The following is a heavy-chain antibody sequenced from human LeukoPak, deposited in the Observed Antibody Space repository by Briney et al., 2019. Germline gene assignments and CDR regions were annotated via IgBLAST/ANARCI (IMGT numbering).Heavy chain of an antibody. Sequence: GGSLRLSCAASGFAFSAHWMQWVRQAPGKGLVWVSRIKGDGRSTSYADSVKGRFTISRDNAKNTLYLQMNSLGAEDTAVYYCVRTKAPSDYFYPFDCWGQGTLVTVS. D-gene: IGHD3-22*01. CDR1: GFAFSAHW. CDR3: VRTKAPSDYFYPFDC. J-gene: IGHJ4*02. V-gene: IGHV3-74*01. CDR2: IKGDGRST.